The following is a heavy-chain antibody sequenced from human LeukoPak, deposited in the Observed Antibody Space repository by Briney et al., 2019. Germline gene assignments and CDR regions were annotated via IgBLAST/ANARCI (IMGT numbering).Heavy chain of an antibody. Sequence: GGSLRLSCAASGFTFASHGLHWVRQAPGKGLEFVSGVTSDGGSTYYANSVKGRFTISRDNSKNTLFLQMGSLRAEDMAVYYCARDRYSGYDSGADYWGQGTLVTVSS. CDR1: GFTFASHG. J-gene: IGHJ4*02. CDR2: VTSDGGST. V-gene: IGHV3-64*01. D-gene: IGHD5-12*01. CDR3: ARDRYSGYDSGADY.